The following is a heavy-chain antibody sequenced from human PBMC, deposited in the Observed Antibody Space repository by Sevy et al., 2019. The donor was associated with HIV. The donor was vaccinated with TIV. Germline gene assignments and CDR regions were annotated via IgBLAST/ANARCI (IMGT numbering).Heavy chain of an antibody. D-gene: IGHD6-19*01. V-gene: IGHV4-39*02. CDR2: IYDSGNT. CDR3: ASQPGYRSTYYGFSLSRTFDS. Sequence: SETLSLTCSVSGGSITSNNYYWGWIRQAPGKGLEWIGSIYDSGNTYYNPSLKSRVTVSVDTSRSHFSLKVTSVAASDTAVYFCASQPGYRSTYYGFSLSRTFDSWGPGTLVTVSS. CDR1: GGSITSNNYY. J-gene: IGHJ4*02.